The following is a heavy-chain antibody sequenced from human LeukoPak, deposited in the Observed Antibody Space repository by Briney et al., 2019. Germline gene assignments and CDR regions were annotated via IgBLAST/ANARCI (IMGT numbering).Heavy chain of an antibody. CDR3: VRGRREFCSGADCYLFDY. CDR1: GYTFAACY. J-gene: IGHJ4*02. Sequence: ASVKVSCKASGYTFAACYLHWVRQAPGQGLEWMGWISPNNGGTNYAQKFQGRVTLTRDTSISTADMELIRLRSDDTAVYYCVRGRREFCSGADCYLFDYWGQGTLVTVSS. CDR2: ISPNNGGT. V-gene: IGHV1-2*02. D-gene: IGHD2-15*01.